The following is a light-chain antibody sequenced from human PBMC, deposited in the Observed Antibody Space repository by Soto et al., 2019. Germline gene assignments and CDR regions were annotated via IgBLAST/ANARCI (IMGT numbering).Light chain of an antibody. J-gene: IGKJ1*01. V-gene: IGKV3-15*01. Sequence: EIVMTQSPATLSVSPGERATLSCRASQSVSGNLAWYQQKPGQAPRLLIYGASTRATGIPARFSGSGSGTEFTLSISGLQSEDFAVYYCQQYNNWPRTFGHGTKVEIK. CDR2: GAS. CDR3: QQYNNWPRT. CDR1: QSVSGN.